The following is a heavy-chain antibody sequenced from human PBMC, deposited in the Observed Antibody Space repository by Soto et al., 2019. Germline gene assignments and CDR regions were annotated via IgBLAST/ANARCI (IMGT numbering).Heavy chain of an antibody. CDR3: ARHNRYSSTWFEGWFDP. Sequence: GESLKISCKGSGYSFTSYWIGWVRQMPGKGLEWMGRIDPSDSYTNYSPSFQGHVTISADKSISTAYLQWSSLKASDTAMYYCARHNRYSSTWFEGWFDPWGQGTLVTVSS. J-gene: IGHJ5*02. V-gene: IGHV5-10-1*01. D-gene: IGHD6-13*01. CDR2: IDPSDSYT. CDR1: GYSFTSYW.